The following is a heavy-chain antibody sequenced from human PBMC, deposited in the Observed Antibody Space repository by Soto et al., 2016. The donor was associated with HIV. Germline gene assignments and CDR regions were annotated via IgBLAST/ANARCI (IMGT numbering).Heavy chain of an antibody. CDR2: MYHSGNT. CDR1: GASISSSNW. J-gene: IGHJ6*02. Sequence: QVQLQESGPGLVKPSGTLSLTCAVSGASISSSNWWSWVRQPPGKGLEWIGEMYHSGNTNYNPSLKSRVTISADKSKNQFSXILRSVTAADTAIYYCVSYSLGESTRTGKDVWGRGTTVTVSS. V-gene: IGHV4-4*02. CDR3: VSYSLGESTRTGKDV. D-gene: IGHD3-16*01.